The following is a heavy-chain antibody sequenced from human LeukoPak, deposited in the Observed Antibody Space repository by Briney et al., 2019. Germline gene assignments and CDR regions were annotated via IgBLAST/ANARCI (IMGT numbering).Heavy chain of an antibody. CDR3: ITTTFYYGGKGY. D-gene: IGHD2/OR15-2a*01. V-gene: IGHV3-15*01. J-gene: IGHJ4*02. CDR2: IKSQNDGGTI. CDR1: GFTFSNAW. Sequence: PGGSLRLSCAASGFTFSNAWMSWVHQAPGKGLEWVGRIKSQNDGGTIDYGAPVKGRFTISRDDSKNTLYVQMNSLKIEDTAVYYCITTTFYYGGKGYWGQGTLVIVSS.